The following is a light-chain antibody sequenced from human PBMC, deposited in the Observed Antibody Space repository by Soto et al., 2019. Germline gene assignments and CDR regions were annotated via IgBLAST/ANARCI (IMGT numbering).Light chain of an antibody. J-gene: IGKJ4*01. CDR1: QSVSSY. Sequence: EIVLTQSPATLSLSPGERATLSCRASQSVSSYLAGYQQKPGQAPRLLIYDASNRATGIPARFSGSGSGTDFTLTISSLEPEDFAVYYCQQRSNWLTFGGGTKVEI. V-gene: IGKV3-11*01. CDR2: DAS. CDR3: QQRSNWLT.